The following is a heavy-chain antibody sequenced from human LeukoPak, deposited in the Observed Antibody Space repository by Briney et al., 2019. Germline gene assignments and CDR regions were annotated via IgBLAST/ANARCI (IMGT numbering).Heavy chain of an antibody. V-gene: IGHV4-59*08. D-gene: IGHD2-8*01. Sequence: SETLSLTCSASGDSISSFYWNWIRQPPGKRLEWIGNFHYTGSSNYNPSLKSRVTLSIDTSRRQFFLKLRSVTAADTAVYYCVLAPNSNWFDFWGQGTLVTVSS. CDR1: GDSISSFY. J-gene: IGHJ4*02. CDR3: VLAPNSNWFDF. CDR2: FHYTGSS.